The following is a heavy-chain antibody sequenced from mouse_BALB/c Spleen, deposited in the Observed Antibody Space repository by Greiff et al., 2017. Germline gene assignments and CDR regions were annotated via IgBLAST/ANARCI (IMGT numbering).Heavy chain of an antibody. J-gene: IGHJ2*01. D-gene: IGHD2-4*01. CDR3: ARGSTMITTWFDY. V-gene: IGHV14-3*02. CDR1: GFNIKDTY. CDR2: IDPANGNT. Sequence: EVQLQQSGAELVKPGASVKLSCTASGFNIKDTYMHWVKQRPEQGLEWIGRIDPANGNTKYDPKFQGKATITADTSSNTAYLQLSSLTSEDTAVYYCARGSTMITTWFDYWGQGTTLTVSS.